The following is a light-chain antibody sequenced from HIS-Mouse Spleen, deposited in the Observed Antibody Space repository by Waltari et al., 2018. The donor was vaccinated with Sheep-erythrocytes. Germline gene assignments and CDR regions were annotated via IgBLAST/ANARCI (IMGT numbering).Light chain of an antibody. V-gene: IGLV1-44*01. CDR1: SSNIGSNT. J-gene: IGLJ2*01. CDR3: AAWDDSLNGVV. Sequence: QSVLTQPPSASGTPGQRVTISCSGSSSNIGSNTVNWYQQLPGTAPKLLIYSNNPRPSGVPDLFTGSKSGTSSSLAISGLQSEDEADYYCAAWDDSLNGVVFGGGTKLTVL. CDR2: SNN.